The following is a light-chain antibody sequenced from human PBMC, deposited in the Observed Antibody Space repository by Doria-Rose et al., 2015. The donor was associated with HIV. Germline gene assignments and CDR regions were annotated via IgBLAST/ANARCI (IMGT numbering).Light chain of an antibody. V-gene: IGKV3-20*01. CDR1: QRIKSSY. J-gene: IGKJ1*01. CDR2: DAS. CDR3: HQYGTSWT. Sequence: TQSPGTLSMSPGERATLSCRASQRIKSSYLAWYQQKPGQAPRLLIYDASTRATGIPDRFSGSGSGTDFTLTISRLEPVDVAVYYCHQYGTSWTFGQGTKVEI.